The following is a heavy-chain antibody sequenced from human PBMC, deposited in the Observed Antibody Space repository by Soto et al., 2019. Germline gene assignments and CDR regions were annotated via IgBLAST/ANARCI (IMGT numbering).Heavy chain of an antibody. J-gene: IGHJ4*02. D-gene: IGHD5-12*01. Sequence: GGSLRLSCAASGVTFSDHYMDWVRQAPGKGLEWVGRIRNKANSYTTEYDASVKGRLTISRDDSKNSLYLQMHSLKAEDTAVYYCARRTKSVYDSYDSWGQGTLVTVSS. CDR2: IRNKANSYTT. CDR1: GVTFSDHY. CDR3: ARRTKSVYDSYDS. V-gene: IGHV3-72*01.